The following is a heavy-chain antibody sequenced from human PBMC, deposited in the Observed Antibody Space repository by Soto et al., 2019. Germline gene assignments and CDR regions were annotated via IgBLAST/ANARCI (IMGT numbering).Heavy chain of an antibody. CDR2: INAGNGKT. CDR1: GYTFTNYA. Sequence: ASVKVSCKASGYTFTNYAIHWVRQAPGQRLEWMGWINAGNGKTKYSQNFQGRVTITRDTSASIVYMEVNSLRSEDTALYYCAIDYYGSGNYYYDAFDIWGQGTMVTVSS. V-gene: IGHV1-3*01. D-gene: IGHD3-10*01. J-gene: IGHJ3*02. CDR3: AIDYYGSGNYYYDAFDI.